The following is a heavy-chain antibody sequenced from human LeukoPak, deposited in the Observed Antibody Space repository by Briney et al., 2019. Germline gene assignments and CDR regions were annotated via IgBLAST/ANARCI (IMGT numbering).Heavy chain of an antibody. D-gene: IGHD1-1*01. V-gene: IGHV3-30*02. CDR3: ARDPPDNWNFEYNWFDP. CDR1: GFTFSSYG. Sequence: PGGSLRLSCAASGFTFSSYGMHWVRQGPGKGLEWVAFVRYDGSNKYYSDSVKGRFTISRDNSKNSLFLQMNSLRAEDTALYYCARDPPDNWNFEYNWFDPWGQGTLVTVSS. CDR2: VRYDGSNK. J-gene: IGHJ5*02.